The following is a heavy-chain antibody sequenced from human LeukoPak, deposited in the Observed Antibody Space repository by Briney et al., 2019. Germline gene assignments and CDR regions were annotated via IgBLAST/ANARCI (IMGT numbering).Heavy chain of an antibody. CDR3: AKYKWEHMSWFDP. J-gene: IGHJ5*02. CDR2: ISYDGSNK. Sequence: PGGSLRLSCAASGFTFSSYGMHWVRQAPGEGLEWVAVISYDGSNKYYADSVKGRFTISRDNSKNTLYLQMNSLRAEDMAVYYCAKYKWEHMSWFDPWGQGTLVTVSS. V-gene: IGHV3-30*18. CDR1: GFTFSSYG. D-gene: IGHD1-26*01.